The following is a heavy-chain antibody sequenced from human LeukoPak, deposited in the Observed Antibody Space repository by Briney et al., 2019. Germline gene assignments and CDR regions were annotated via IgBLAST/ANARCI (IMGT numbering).Heavy chain of an antibody. CDR2: IYYSGST. J-gene: IGHJ6*02. CDR3: ARHPMYYDFWNDRYYYGMDV. D-gene: IGHD3-3*01. CDR1: GGSISSSSYY. V-gene: IGHV4-39*01. Sequence: SETLSLTCTVSGGSISSSSYYLGWIRQPPGKGLEWIVSIYYSGSTYYNPSLKSRVTISVDTSKNQFSLKLSSVTAADTAVYYCARHPMYYDFWNDRYYYGMDVWGQGTTVTVSS.